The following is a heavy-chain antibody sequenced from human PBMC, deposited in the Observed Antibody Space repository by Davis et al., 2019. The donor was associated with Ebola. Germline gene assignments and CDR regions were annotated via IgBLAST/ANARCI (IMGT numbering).Heavy chain of an antibody. V-gene: IGHV3-30-3*01. CDR3: ARAGTMVQGVTPVDY. Sequence: GESLKISCAASGFTFSSYAMHWVRQAPGKGLEWVAVISYDGSNKYYADSVKGRFTISRGNSKNTLYLQMNSLRAEDTAVYYCARAGTMVQGVTPVDYWGQGTLVTVSS. CDR1: GFTFSSYA. CDR2: ISYDGSNK. D-gene: IGHD3-10*01. J-gene: IGHJ4*02.